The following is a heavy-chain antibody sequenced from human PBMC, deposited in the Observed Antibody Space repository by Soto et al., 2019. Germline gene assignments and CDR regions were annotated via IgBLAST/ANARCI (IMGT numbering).Heavy chain of an antibody. D-gene: IGHD6-13*01. CDR2: ISAYNGNT. CDR1: GYTFTSYG. CDR3: AIDSTTSFIAAAGLVDY. Sequence: ASVKVSCKASGYTFTSYGISWVRQAPGQGLEWMGWISAYNGNTNYAQKLQGRVTMTTDTSTSTAYMELRSLRSDDTAVYYCAIDSTTSFIAAAGLVDYWGQRTLVSVSS. J-gene: IGHJ4*02. V-gene: IGHV1-18*01.